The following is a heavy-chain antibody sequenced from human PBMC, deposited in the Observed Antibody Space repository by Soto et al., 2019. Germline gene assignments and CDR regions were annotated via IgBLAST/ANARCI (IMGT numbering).Heavy chain of an antibody. V-gene: IGHV4-4*02. CDR1: GASISGNNRW. CDR2: IYHTGSV. CDR3: ERAAYCTTDNCWDDFYYYNLDV. J-gene: IGHJ6*02. Sequence: SETLSLTCAVPGASISGNNRWWSWVRQAPGTGLEWIGEIYHTGSVNYMSSLRGRSTMSVDKTTNQFSLNLTSMTAADTATYYCERAAYCTTDNCWDDFYYYNLDVWGRWTSVTVSS. D-gene: IGHD1-1*01.